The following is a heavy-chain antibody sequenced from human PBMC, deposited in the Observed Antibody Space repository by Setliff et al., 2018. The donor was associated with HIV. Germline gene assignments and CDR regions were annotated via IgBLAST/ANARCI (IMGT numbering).Heavy chain of an antibody. J-gene: IGHJ1*01. D-gene: IGHD1-26*01. Sequence: SETLSLTCAVYGGSFSGYYWTWIRQPPGKGLEWIGTIYHSGSTYYNPSLKSRVTISVDTSKNQFSLKVSSVTAADTAVYYCARQSSGSPEYFQHWGQGTLVTVSS. CDR2: IYHSGST. CDR3: ARQSSGSPEYFQH. CDR1: GGSFSGYY. V-gene: IGHV4-34*01.